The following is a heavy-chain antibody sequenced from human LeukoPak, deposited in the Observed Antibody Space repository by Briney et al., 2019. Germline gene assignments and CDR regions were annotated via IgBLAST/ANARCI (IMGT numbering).Heavy chain of an antibody. CDR3: ATGPNSSGWYGMLHY. V-gene: IGHV1-24*01. CDR1: GYTLTELS. J-gene: IGHJ4*02. Sequence: GASVKVSRKVSGYTLTELSMHWVRQAPGKGLEWMGGFDPEDGETIYAQKFQGRVTMTEDTSTDTAYMELSSLRSEDTAVYYCATGPNSSGWYGMLHYWGQGTLVTVSS. D-gene: IGHD6-19*01. CDR2: FDPEDGET.